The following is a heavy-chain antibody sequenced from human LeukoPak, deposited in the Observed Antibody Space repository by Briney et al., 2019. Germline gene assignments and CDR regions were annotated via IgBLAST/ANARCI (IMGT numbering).Heavy chain of an antibody. J-gene: IGHJ6*03. Sequence: SETLSLTCTVSGYSISSGYYWGWIRQPPGKGLEWIGSIYHSGSTYYNPSLKSRVTISVDTSKNQFSLKPSSVTAADTAVYYCARGVASSSWPYYYYYYMDVWGKGTTVTVSS. CDR2: IYHSGST. V-gene: IGHV4-38-2*02. D-gene: IGHD6-13*01. CDR3: ARGVASSSWPYYYYYYMDV. CDR1: GYSISSGYY.